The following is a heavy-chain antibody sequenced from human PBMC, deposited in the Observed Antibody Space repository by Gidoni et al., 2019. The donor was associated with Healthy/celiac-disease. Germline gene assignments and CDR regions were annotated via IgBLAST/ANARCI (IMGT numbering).Heavy chain of an antibody. CDR3: ARDWAHVDTAMVTSFEGYYMDV. Sequence: QVQLAQSVDEVQKPGASVRVSCKASGYTFTSSYMPWVPQAPGQGLEWLGIINPSGGSTSYAQKFQGRVTMTRDTSTSTVYMELSSLGSEDTAVYYCARDWAHVDTAMVTSFEGYYMDVWGKGTTVTVSS. V-gene: IGHV1-46*01. CDR1: GYTFTSSY. J-gene: IGHJ6*03. D-gene: IGHD5-18*01. CDR2: INPSGGST.